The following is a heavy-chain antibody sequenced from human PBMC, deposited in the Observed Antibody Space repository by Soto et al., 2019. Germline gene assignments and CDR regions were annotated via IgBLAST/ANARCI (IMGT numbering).Heavy chain of an antibody. V-gene: IGHV1-2*02. CDR3: ARDRPPDY. CDR2: INPNTGGT. J-gene: IGHJ4*02. CDR1: GYKFSAFY. Sequence: ASVKFSCKTSGYKFSAFYLHGVRQAPGQGLEWMGWINPNTGGTKFVPKFQDRVTMTRDTSISKAYLEPSRLTSDDTAVYYWARDRPPDYWGQGTLVTVSS.